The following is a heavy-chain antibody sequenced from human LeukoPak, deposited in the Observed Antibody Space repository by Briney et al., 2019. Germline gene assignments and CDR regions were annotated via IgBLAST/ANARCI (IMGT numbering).Heavy chain of an antibody. CDR1: AGSLSGYC. D-gene: IGHD6-13*01. V-gene: IGHV4-34*01. J-gene: IGHJ6*02. CDR3: ARRLGSSSWYGMDV. CDR2: VNYSGGT. Sequence: PSETLSLTCAVYAGSLSGYCWTWIRQPPGKGLEWIGEVNYSGGTNYNPSLQSRVIVSIDTSKNQFSLKLSSVTAADTAVYYCARRLGSSSWYGMDVWGQGTTVTVSS.